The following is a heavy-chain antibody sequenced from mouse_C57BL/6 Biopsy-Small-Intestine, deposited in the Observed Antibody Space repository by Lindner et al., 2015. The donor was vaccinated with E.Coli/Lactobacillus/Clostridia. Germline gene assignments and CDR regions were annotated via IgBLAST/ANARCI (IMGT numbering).Heavy chain of an antibody. CDR1: GFNIKDDY. V-gene: IGHV14-3*01. Sequence: VQLQESGAELVRPGASVKLPCTASGFNIKDDYMHWVKQRPEQGLEWIGRIDPATGNTKYAPKFQDKATITADTSSNTVYLQLSSLTSEYTAVYYCVRWRSHYAMDYWGQGTSVTVSS. J-gene: IGHJ4*01. CDR3: VRWRSHYAMDY. CDR2: IDPATGNT.